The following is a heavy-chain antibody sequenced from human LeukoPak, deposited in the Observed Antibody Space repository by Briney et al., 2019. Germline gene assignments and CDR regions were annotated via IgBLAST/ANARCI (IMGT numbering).Heavy chain of an antibody. Sequence: PGGSLRLSCAASGFTFSSYAMHWVRQAPGKGLEWVAVISYDGSNKYYADSVKGRFTISRDNSKNTLYLQMNSLRAEDTAVYYCATDNILTSGSYFDYWGQGTLVTVSS. CDR1: GFTFSSYA. J-gene: IGHJ4*02. D-gene: IGHD1-26*01. CDR3: ATDNILTSGSYFDY. V-gene: IGHV3-30*04. CDR2: ISYDGSNK.